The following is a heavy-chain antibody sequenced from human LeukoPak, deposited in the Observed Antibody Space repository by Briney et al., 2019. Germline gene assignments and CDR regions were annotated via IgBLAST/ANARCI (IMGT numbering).Heavy chain of an antibody. Sequence: GGSLRLSCAASGFTFSSYAMNWVRQAPGKGLEWVSVISGSGGSTYYADSVKGRFTISRDNAKNTLYLQMNSLRAEDTAVYYCARVHGDGYNSRHFDYWGQGTLVTVSS. CDR2: ISGSGGST. CDR1: GFTFSSYA. J-gene: IGHJ4*02. V-gene: IGHV3-23*01. D-gene: IGHD5-24*01. CDR3: ARVHGDGYNSRHFDY.